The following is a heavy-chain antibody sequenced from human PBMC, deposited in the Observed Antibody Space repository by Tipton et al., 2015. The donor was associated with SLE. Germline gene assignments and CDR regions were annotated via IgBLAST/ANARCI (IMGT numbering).Heavy chain of an antibody. J-gene: IGHJ4*02. D-gene: IGHD3-10*01. V-gene: IGHV1-8*02. CDR3: ARGRSMVRPVDY. Sequence: QLVQSGEVKKPGASVKVSCKASGYTFTGYYMHWVRQATGQGLEWMGWMNPNSGNTGYAQKFQGRVTMTRNTSVSTAYMELSSLRSEDTAVYYCARGRSMVRPVDYWGQGTLVTVSS. CDR1: GYTFTGYY. CDR2: MNPNSGNT.